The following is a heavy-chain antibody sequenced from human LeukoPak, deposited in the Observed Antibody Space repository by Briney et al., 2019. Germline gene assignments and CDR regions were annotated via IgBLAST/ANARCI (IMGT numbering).Heavy chain of an antibody. J-gene: IGHJ6*03. CDR2: ISNSDGNT. D-gene: IGHD3-3*01. Sequence: GGSLRLSCAASGFTFSNYAMSWVRQAPGKGLEWVSTISNSDGNTYYADSVKGRFTISRDNSKNTLYLQMNSLRAEDTAVYYCARGVRGDYYYYMDVWGKGTTVTVSS. CDR1: GFTFSNYA. CDR3: ARGVRGDYYYYMDV. V-gene: IGHV3-23*01.